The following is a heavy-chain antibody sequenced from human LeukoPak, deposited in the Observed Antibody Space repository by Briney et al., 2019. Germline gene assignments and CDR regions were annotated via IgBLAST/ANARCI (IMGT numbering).Heavy chain of an antibody. CDR1: GFTFSSYS. Sequence: GGPLRLSCAASGFTFSSYSMNWVRQAPGKGLEWVSSISSSSSYIYYADSVKGRFTISRDNAKNSLYLQMNSLRAEDTAVYYCARDGLLIYGDYVNALDIWGQGTMVTVSS. CDR2: ISSSSSYI. CDR3: ARDGLLIYGDYVNALDI. D-gene: IGHD4-17*01. V-gene: IGHV3-21*01. J-gene: IGHJ3*02.